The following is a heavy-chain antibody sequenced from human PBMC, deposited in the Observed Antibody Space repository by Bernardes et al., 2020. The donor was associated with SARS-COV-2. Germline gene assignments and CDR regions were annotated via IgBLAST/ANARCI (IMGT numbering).Heavy chain of an antibody. CDR1: GYTFTKYG. D-gene: IGHD2-21*01. Sequence: ASVKVSCKASGYTFTKYGISWVRQAAGHGLEWMGWISAYNGNTYYAQKLQDRVTMTTNTSTSTAYMELRSLRSDDTAVYYCARVGCGGDCYPNARPYYYYGMDVWGQGTTVTVSS. CDR3: ARVGCGGDCYPNARPYYYYGMDV. V-gene: IGHV1-18*01. CDR2: ISAYNGNT. J-gene: IGHJ6*02.